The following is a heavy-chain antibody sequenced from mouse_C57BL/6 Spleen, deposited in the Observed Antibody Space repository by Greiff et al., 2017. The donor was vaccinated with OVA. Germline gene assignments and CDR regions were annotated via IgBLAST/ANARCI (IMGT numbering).Heavy chain of an antibody. Sequence: VNVVESGAELVKPGASVKISCKASGYAFSSYWMNWVKQRPGKGLEWIGQIYPGDGDTNYNGKFKGKATLTADKSSSTAYMQLSSLTSEDSAVYFCARGEIYYGSSYGAMDYWGQGTSVTVSS. CDR2: IYPGDGDT. V-gene: IGHV1-80*01. D-gene: IGHD1-1*01. CDR3: ARGEIYYGSSYGAMDY. CDR1: GYAFSSYW. J-gene: IGHJ4*01.